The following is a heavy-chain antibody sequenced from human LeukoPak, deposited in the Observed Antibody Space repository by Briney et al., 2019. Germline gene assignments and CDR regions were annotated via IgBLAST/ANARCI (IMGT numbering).Heavy chain of an antibody. CDR2: IYYSGST. D-gene: IGHD3-10*01. CDR3: ARRKITMVRGVMSAGNWFDP. V-gene: IGHV4-59*08. J-gene: IGHJ5*02. Sequence: SETLSLTCTVSGGSISSYYWSWIRRPPGKGLEWIGYIYYSGSTNYNPSLKSRVTISVDTSKNQFSLKLSSVTAADTAVYYCARRKITMVRGVMSAGNWFDPWGQGTLVTVSS. CDR1: GGSISSYY.